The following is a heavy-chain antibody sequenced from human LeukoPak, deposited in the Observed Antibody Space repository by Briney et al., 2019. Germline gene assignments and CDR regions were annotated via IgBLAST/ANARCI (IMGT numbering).Heavy chain of an antibody. CDR3: VRLGSGWSMDY. Sequence: GGSLRLSCVASGFTFSSYGMHWVRQAPGKGLEWVAVIWYDGSDKYYADSVKGRFTISRDNSKNTLYLQMNSLRGDGTAVYYCVRLGSGWSMDYWGQGTLVTVSS. CDR1: GFTFSSYG. CDR2: IWYDGSDK. J-gene: IGHJ4*02. D-gene: IGHD6-19*01. V-gene: IGHV3-33*01.